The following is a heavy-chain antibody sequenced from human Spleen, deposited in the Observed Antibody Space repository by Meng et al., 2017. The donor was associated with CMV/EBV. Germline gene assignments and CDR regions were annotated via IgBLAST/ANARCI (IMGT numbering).Heavy chain of an antibody. J-gene: IGHJ3*02. CDR1: GYTFTGYY. CDR2: INPNSGGT. CDR3: ARDREVATMYDAFDM. V-gene: IGHV1-2*02. Sequence: ASVKVSCKASGYTFTGYYLHWVRQAPGQGLEWMGWINPNSGGTNYAQKFEGGVTMTRDTSITTAYMELSRLRSDDTAVYYCARDREVATMYDAFDMWGQGTMVTVSS. D-gene: IGHD5-12*01.